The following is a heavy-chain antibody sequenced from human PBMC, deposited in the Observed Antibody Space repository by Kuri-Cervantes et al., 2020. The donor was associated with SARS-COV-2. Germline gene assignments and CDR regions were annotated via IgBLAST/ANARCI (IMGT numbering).Heavy chain of an antibody. D-gene: IGHD5-24*01. CDR1: GFTVSSNY. J-gene: IGHJ4*02. CDR3: GKEGGHNEIDY. CDR2: IYSGGST. Sequence: GESLKISCAASGFTVSSNYMSWVRQAPGKGLEWVSVIYSGGSTYYADSVKGRFAVSRDNSKNTLSLQMNSLRAEDTAVYYCGKEGGHNEIDYWGQGTLVTVSS. V-gene: IGHV3-53*01.